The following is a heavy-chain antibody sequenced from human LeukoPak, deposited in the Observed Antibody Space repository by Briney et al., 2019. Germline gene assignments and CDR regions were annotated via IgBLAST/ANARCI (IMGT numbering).Heavy chain of an antibody. CDR1: GFTLSSYG. CDR3: ARRADDAFDI. CDR2: IWYDGSNK. Sequence: GGSLRLSCAAAGFTLSSYGMHWVRQAQGKGLEWVALIWYDGSNKYYADSVKGRCTISRDNSKNTLYLQMNSLRAEDTAVYYCARRADDAFDIWGQGTMVTVSS. V-gene: IGHV3-33*01. J-gene: IGHJ3*02.